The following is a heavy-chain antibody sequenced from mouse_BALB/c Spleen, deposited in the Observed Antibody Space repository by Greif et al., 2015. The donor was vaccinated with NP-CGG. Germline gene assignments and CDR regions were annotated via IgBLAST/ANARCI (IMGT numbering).Heavy chain of an antibody. CDR3: ARGAYYGNNYYAMDY. CDR2: IDPSDSYT. Sequence: VQLQQSGAELVKPGASGKISCKASGYTFTSYWMNWVKQRPGQGLEWIGEIDPSDSYTNNNQKFKDKATLTVDKSSSTAYMQLSSLTSEDSGVYYCARGAYYGNNYYAMDYWGQGTSVTVSS. CDR1: GYTFTSYW. J-gene: IGHJ4*01. D-gene: IGHD2-10*01. V-gene: IGHV1S126*01.